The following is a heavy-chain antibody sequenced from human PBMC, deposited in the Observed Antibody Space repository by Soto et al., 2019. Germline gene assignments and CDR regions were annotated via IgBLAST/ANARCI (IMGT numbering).Heavy chain of an antibody. CDR2: ISSSSSTI. CDR1: GFTFSSYS. CDR3: ARVPSLYYGSGNMDV. V-gene: IGHV3-48*01. D-gene: IGHD3-10*01. Sequence: PGGSLRLSCAASGFTFSSYSMNWVRQAPGKGLEWVSYISSSSSTIYYADSVKGRFTISRDNAKNSLYLQMNSLRAEDTAVYYCARVPSLYYGSGNMDVWGQGTTVTVSS. J-gene: IGHJ6*02.